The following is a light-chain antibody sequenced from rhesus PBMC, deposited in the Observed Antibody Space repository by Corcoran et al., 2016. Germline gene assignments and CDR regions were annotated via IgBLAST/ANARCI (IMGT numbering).Light chain of an antibody. CDR2: EVS. CDR3: MQALEFPYS. J-gene: IGKJ2*01. V-gene: IGKV2-104*02. Sequence: DIVMTQTPLSLPVTPGEPASISCRSSQSLLDSEDGNTYLDWYLQKPGQFPQLLIYEVSNRASGVPDRFSGSGLDTDFTWKISRVEAEDVGVYYCMQALEFPYSFGQGTKVEIK. CDR1: QSLLDSEDGNTY.